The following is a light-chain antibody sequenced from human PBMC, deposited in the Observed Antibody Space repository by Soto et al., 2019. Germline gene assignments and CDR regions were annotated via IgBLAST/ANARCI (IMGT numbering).Light chain of an antibody. CDR3: AAWDDSLNGPV. CDR1: SSNIGSNT. J-gene: IGLJ2*01. V-gene: IGLV1-44*01. Sequence: QSVLTQAPSASGTPGQRVTISCSGSSSNIGSNTVNWYQQLLGTAPKLLIYSNNQRPSGVPDRFSGSKSGTSASLAISGLQSEDEADYYCAAWDDSLNGPVFGGGTKLTVL. CDR2: SNN.